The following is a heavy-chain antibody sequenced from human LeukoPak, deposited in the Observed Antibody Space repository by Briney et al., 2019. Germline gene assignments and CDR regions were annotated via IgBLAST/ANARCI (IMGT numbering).Heavy chain of an antibody. Sequence: EGSLRLSCAASGFIFTNYFMSWVRQAPGKGLEWVASIKHDGSEKHYVDSVRGRFTISRDNTMNSLYLQMSSLRAEDTAVYYCATDRGWRTSGYYLYYFEYWGQGTLVTYSS. V-gene: IGHV3-7*01. CDR1: GFIFTNYF. J-gene: IGHJ4*02. CDR2: IKHDGSEK. CDR3: ATDRGWRTSGYYLYYFEY. D-gene: IGHD3-3*01.